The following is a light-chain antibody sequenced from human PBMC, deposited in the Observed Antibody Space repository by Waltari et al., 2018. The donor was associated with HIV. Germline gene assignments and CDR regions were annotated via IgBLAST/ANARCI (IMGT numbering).Light chain of an antibody. V-gene: IGLV1-44*01. J-gene: IGLJ3*02. CDR2: RNN. CDR1: SPTIGSNT. Sequence: QSVLTQPPSASGTPGQRVTISCSGSSPTIGSNTVTCYQQHPGTAPKLLIYRNNQRPSGVPDRFSGSQSGTSASLAISGLQSEDEADYYCTAWDDGLSDPVFGGGTKLTVL. CDR3: TAWDDGLSDPV.